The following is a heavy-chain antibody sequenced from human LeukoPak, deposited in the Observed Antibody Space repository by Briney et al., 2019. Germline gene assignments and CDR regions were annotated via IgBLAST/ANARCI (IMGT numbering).Heavy chain of an antibody. Sequence: GESLQISCQGSGYIFPNYWIAWVRQMPGKGLEWMGVIHPLDSETRYSPSFQGQVTISADKSINTAYLQWSSLKASGTAIYYCAKLGYYESSGYYLYFDYWGQGTLVTVSS. D-gene: IGHD3-22*01. CDR1: GYIFPNYW. CDR3: AKLGYYESSGYYLYFDY. CDR2: IHPLDSET. J-gene: IGHJ4*02. V-gene: IGHV5-51*01.